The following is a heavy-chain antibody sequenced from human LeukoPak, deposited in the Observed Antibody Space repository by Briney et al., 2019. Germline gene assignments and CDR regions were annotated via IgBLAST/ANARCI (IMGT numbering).Heavy chain of an antibody. J-gene: IGHJ4*02. V-gene: IGHV3-7*03. CDR2: IKQDGSEK. CDR1: GFTFSNYR. D-gene: IGHD4-17*01. CDR3: ARTQNGDFDY. Sequence: GGSLRLSCAASGFTFSNYRMSWVRQAPGKGLEWVANIKQDGSEKYYVDSVKGRFTISRDNAKKSLYLHMNSLRAEDTAVYYCARTQNGDFDYWGQGTLVTVSS.